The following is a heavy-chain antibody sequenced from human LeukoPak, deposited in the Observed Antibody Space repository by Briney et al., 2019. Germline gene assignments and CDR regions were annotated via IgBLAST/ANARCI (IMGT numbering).Heavy chain of an antibody. CDR2: IIPIFGTA. V-gene: IGHV1-69*13. Sequence: SVKVSCKASGGTFSSYAISWVRQAPGQGLEWMGGIIPIFGTANYAQKFQGRFTITADESTSTAYMELSSLRSEDTAVYYCARASGQAYYDILTGYAHWGQGTLVTVSS. D-gene: IGHD3-9*01. CDR1: GGTFSSYA. CDR3: ARASGQAYYDILTGYAH. J-gene: IGHJ4*02.